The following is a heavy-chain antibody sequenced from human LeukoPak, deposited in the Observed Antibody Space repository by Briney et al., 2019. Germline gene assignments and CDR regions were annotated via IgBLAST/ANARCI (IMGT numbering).Heavy chain of an antibody. CDR3: ARGVVSGYADFDY. J-gene: IGHJ4*02. D-gene: IGHD5-12*01. Sequence: GGSLRLSCAVSGFTVSSNYMSWVRQAPGKGLEWVSVIYSGGSTYYTDSVKGRFTISRDNSKNTLFLQMNTLRAEDTAVYYCARGVVSGYADFDYWGQGTLVTVSS. CDR1: GFTVSSNY. CDR2: IYSGGST. V-gene: IGHV3-53*01.